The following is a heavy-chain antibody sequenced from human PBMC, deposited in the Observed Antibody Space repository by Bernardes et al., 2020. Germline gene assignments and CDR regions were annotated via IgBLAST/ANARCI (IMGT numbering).Heavy chain of an antibody. J-gene: IGHJ2*01. Sequence: GESLKISCKGSGYSFTSYWIGWVRQMPGKGLEWMGIIYPGDSDTRYSPSFQGQVTISADKSISTAYLQWSSLKASDTAMYYCARHVLQARNYGDYRSYWYFDLWGRGTLVTVSS. CDR2: IYPGDSDT. D-gene: IGHD4-17*01. V-gene: IGHV5-51*01. CDR1: GYSFTSYW. CDR3: ARHVLQARNYGDYRSYWYFDL.